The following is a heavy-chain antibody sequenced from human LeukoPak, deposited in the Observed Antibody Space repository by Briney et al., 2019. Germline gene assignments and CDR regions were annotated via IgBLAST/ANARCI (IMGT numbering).Heavy chain of an antibody. V-gene: IGHV3-20*04. Sequence: GGSLRLSCAASGFTFDDYGMSWVRQAPGKGLEWVSGINWNGGSTGYADSVKGRFTISRDNAKNSLYLQMNSLRAEDTALYYCARGGEVGATTNYYYYMDVWGKGTTVTVSS. J-gene: IGHJ6*03. CDR1: GFTFDDYG. CDR3: ARGGEVGATTNYYYYMDV. D-gene: IGHD1-26*01. CDR2: INWNGGST.